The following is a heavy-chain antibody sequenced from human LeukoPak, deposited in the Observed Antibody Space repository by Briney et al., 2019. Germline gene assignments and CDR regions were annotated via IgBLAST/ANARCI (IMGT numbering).Heavy chain of an antibody. CDR3: AKYGPQDSGSSHFDY. CDR2: IRDSGSST. D-gene: IGHD1-26*01. V-gene: IGHV3-23*01. CDR1: GFTFSSYA. Sequence: GGSLRLSCAASGFTFSSYAMSWVRQAPGRGLEWVSAIRDSGSSTHYADSVKGRFTTSRDNSKNTLFLQMNSLRAEDTAIYYCAKYGPQDSGSSHFDYWGQGALVTVSS. J-gene: IGHJ4*02.